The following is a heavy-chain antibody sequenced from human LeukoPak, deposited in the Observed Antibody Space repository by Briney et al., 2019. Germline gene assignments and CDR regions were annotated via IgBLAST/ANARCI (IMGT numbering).Heavy chain of an antibody. D-gene: IGHD3-10*01. V-gene: IGHV4-34*01. CDR2: INHSGST. Sequence: PSETLSLTCAVYGGSFSGYYWSWIRQPPGKGLEWIGEINHSGSTNYNPSLKSRVTISVDTSKNQFSLKPSSVTAADTVVYYCARRVPGQSVLLWFGELLYPTNWFDPWGQGTLVTVSS. CDR1: GGSFSGYY. J-gene: IGHJ5*02. CDR3: ARRVPGQSVLLWFGELLYPTNWFDP.